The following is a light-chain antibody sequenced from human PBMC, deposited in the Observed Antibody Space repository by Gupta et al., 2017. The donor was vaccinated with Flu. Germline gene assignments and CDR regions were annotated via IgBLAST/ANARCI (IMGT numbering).Light chain of an antibody. CDR3: SSFTSTNSRA. J-gene: IGLJ2*01. CDR1: SSDVGGYHY. V-gene: IGLV2-14*01. CDR2: EVD. Sequence: QSALTQPASVSGAPGQSITISCSGTSSDVGGYHYVSWYQQQSGKAPKLIIYEVDNRPSGISDRFSGSKSGNTASLTISGLRPEDEAVYHCSSFTSTNSRAFGGGTKLTVL.